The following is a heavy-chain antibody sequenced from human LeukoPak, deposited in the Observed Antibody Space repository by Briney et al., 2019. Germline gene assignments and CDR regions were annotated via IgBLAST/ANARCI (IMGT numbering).Heavy chain of an antibody. CDR1: GFTFSSYA. D-gene: IGHD3-16*01. Sequence: PGGSLRLSCAASGFTFSSYAMTWVRHAPGKGLERVSAISGSGGITNYADSVKGRFTISRDNSKNTLFLQMNSLRAEDTAVYHCAFNGHDYVRGWWDYWGQGTLVTVSS. J-gene: IGHJ4*02. CDR2: ISGSGGIT. CDR3: AFNGHDYVRGWWDY. V-gene: IGHV3-23*01.